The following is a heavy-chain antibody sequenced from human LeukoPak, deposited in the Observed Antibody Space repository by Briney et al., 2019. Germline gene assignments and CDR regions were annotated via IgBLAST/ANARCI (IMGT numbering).Heavy chain of an antibody. D-gene: IGHD6-13*01. Sequence: PGGSLRLSCAASGFTFSSYSMNWVRQAPGKGLEWVSYISSSSSTIYYADSVKGRFTISRDNAKNSLYLQMNGLRAEDTAVYYCARKGVIAAAGTGNYWGQGTLVTVSS. V-gene: IGHV3-48*04. CDR2: ISSSSSTI. J-gene: IGHJ4*02. CDR1: GFTFSSYS. CDR3: ARKGVIAAAGTGNY.